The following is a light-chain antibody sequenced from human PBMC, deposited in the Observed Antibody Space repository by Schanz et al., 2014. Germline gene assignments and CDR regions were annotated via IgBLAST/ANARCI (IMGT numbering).Light chain of an antibody. CDR1: QSISSW. Sequence: DIQMTQSPSTLSASVGDRVTITCRASQSISSWLAWYQQKPGKAPKLLIYDASSLESGVPSRFSGSGSGTEFTLTIDSLQPDDFATYYCQQYHSYPITFGGGTKVEIK. CDR2: DAS. CDR3: QQYHSYPIT. J-gene: IGKJ4*01. V-gene: IGKV1-5*01.